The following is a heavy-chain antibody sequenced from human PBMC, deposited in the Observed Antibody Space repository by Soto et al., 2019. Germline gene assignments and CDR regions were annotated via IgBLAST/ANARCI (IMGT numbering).Heavy chain of an antibody. CDR3: ARLVYDTRLNYMYFDF. V-gene: IGHV4-4*02. Sequence: KTSETLSLTCAVSGVSISSGNWWTWVRQSPQRGLEYIGEIFHDGTANYHPSFARRVAISVDTSKNQFSLKLTSVTAADTAIYFCARLVYDTRLNYMYFDFWGQGALVTVSS. D-gene: IGHD3-10*01. CDR1: GVSISSGNW. CDR2: IFHDGTA. J-gene: IGHJ4*02.